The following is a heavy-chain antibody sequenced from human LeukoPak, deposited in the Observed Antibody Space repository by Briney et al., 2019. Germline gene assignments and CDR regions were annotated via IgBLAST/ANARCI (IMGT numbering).Heavy chain of an antibody. CDR2: ISSSSSYI. CDR1: GFTFSSYS. D-gene: IGHD4-11*01. Sequence: GGSLRLSCAASGFTFSSYSMNWVRQAPGKGLEWVSSISSSSSYIYYADSVKGRFTISRDNAKNSLYLQMNSLRAEDTAVYYCARLAMTTVTTTHAFDIWGQGTMVTVSS. V-gene: IGHV3-21*01. J-gene: IGHJ3*02. CDR3: ARLAMTTVTTTHAFDI.